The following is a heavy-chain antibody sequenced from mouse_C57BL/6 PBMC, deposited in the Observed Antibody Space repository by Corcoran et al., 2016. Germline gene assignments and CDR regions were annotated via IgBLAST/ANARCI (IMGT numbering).Heavy chain of an antibody. CDR2: INPNNGGT. J-gene: IGHJ3*01. Sequence: EVQLQQSGPELVKTGASVKISCKASGYTFTDYYMNWVKQSHGKSLEWIGDINPNNGGTSYNQKFKGKATLTVDKSSSTAYMELRSLTSEDSAVYYCAPMGGYYAWFAYWGQGTLVTVSA. V-gene: IGHV1-26*01. CDR3: APMGGYYAWFAY. CDR1: GYTFTDYY. D-gene: IGHD2-3*01.